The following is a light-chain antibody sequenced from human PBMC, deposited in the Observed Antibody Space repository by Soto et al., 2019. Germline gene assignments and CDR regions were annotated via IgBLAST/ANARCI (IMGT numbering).Light chain of an antibody. CDR3: YQYGSTPPT. V-gene: IGKV3-15*01. Sequence: EIVMTQSPATLSVSPVERATLSCMASQSVSSNLAWYQQKPGQAPRLLIYGASTRATGIPARFSGSGSGTEFTLTISSLQSEDFAVYYCYQYGSTPPTFGQGTKVDIK. CDR1: QSVSSN. J-gene: IGKJ1*01. CDR2: GAS.